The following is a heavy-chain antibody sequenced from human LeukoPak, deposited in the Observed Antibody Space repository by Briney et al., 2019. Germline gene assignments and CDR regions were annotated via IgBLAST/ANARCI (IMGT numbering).Heavy chain of an antibody. CDR3: AKDIGSGYDLGVDY. J-gene: IGHJ4*02. CDR1: GFTFDDYA. D-gene: IGHD5-12*01. V-gene: IGHV3-9*01. CDR2: ISWDSGSI. Sequence: SLRLSCAASGFTFDDYAMHWVRQAPGKGLEWVSGISWDSGSIGYADSVKGRFTISRDNAKNSLYLQMNSLRAEDTALYYCAKDIGSGYDLGVDYWGQGTLVTVSS.